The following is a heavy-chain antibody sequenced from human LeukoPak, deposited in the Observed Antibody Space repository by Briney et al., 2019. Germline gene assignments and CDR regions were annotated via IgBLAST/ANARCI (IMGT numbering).Heavy chain of an antibody. Sequence: ASVKVSCKASGYTFTSYAMHWVRQAPGQRLEWMGWINAGNGNTKYSQKFQGRVTITRDTSASTAYMELSSLRSEDTAVCYCARVRSVTGFFDYWGQGTLVTVSS. CDR1: GYTFTSYA. V-gene: IGHV1-3*01. J-gene: IGHJ4*02. D-gene: IGHD1-20*01. CDR3: ARVRSVTGFFDY. CDR2: INAGNGNT.